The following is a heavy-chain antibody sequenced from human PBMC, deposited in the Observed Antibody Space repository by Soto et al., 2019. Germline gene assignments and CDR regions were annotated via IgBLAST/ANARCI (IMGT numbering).Heavy chain of an antibody. CDR1: GGSFTSNNW. CDR3: PSRDPGTSVDY. J-gene: IGHJ4*02. Sequence: SETLSLTCAVSGGSFTSNNWWTWVRQPPGQGLEWIGEIYRTGSTNYYPSLKSRVTISLDKSDNQFSLKVTSLTAADTAVYYCPSRDPGTSVDYWGQGTLVTVSS. CDR2: IYRTGST. D-gene: IGHD1-7*01. V-gene: IGHV4-4*02.